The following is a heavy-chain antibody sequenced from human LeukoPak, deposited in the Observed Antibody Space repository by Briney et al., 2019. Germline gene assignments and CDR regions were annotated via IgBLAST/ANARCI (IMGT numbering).Heavy chain of an antibody. J-gene: IGHJ4*02. Sequence: GGSLRLTRAASGFTVSSDYMGWVRQAPGKGLENVSIIYGGGDTFYPDSVKGRFTISRDNSKNTLYLQMNSLRAEDTAVYYCARDSHKLHSSAYFYFFDYWGQGTLVSVSS. CDR2: IYGGGDT. CDR3: ARDSHKLHSSAYFYFFDY. D-gene: IGHD3-22*01. V-gene: IGHV3-66*02. CDR1: GFTVSSDY.